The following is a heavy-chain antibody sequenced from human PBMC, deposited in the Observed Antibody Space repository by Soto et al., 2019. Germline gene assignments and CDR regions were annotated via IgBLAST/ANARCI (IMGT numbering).Heavy chain of an antibody. J-gene: IGHJ6*02. CDR2: IYTSGST. CDR1: GGSISSYY. Sequence: SLTCTVSGGSISSYYWSWIRQPAGKGLEWIGRIYTSGSTNYNPSLKSRVTMSVDTSKNQFSLKLSSVTAADTAVYYCARHPIAARSYYGMDVWGQGTTVTVSS. V-gene: IGHV4-4*07. CDR3: ARHPIAARSYYGMDV. D-gene: IGHD6-6*01.